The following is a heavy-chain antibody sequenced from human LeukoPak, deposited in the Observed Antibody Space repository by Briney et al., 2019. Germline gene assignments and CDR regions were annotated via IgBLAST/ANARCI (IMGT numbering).Heavy chain of an antibody. CDR3: ARVQVLMVYASPFDP. Sequence: ASEKVSCKASGYTFTSYGISWVRQAPGQGLEWMGWISAYNGNTNYAQKLQGRVTMTTDTSTSTAYMELRSLRSDDTAVYYCARVQVLMVYASPFDPWGQGTLVTVSS. J-gene: IGHJ5*02. CDR2: ISAYNGNT. CDR1: GYTFTSYG. D-gene: IGHD2-8*01. V-gene: IGHV1-18*01.